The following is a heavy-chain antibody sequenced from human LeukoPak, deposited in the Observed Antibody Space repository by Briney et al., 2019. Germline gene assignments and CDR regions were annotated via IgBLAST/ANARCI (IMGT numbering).Heavy chain of an antibody. D-gene: IGHD7-27*01. Sequence: PGGSLRLSCAASGFTVSSNYMSWVRQAPGKGLEWVSVIYSGGSTYYADSVKGRFTISRDTAKSSLSLQMNSLRAEDTAVYYCARLTGPYYFDYWGQGALVTVSS. V-gene: IGHV3-53*01. CDR1: GFTVSSNY. CDR2: IYSGGST. CDR3: ARLTGPYYFDY. J-gene: IGHJ4*02.